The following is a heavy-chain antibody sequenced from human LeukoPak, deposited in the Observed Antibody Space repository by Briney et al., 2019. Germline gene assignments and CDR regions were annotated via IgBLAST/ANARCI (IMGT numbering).Heavy chain of an antibody. Sequence: HSGRSLRLSCAASGFTFDDYAMHWVRQAPGKGLEWVSGISWNSGSIGYADSVKGRFTISRDNSKNSLYLQMNSLRTEDTALYYCAKDSNYYDSSGYYNYWGQGTLVTVSS. CDR3: AKDSNYYDSSGYYNY. V-gene: IGHV3-9*01. CDR2: ISWNSGSI. CDR1: GFTFDDYA. D-gene: IGHD3-22*01. J-gene: IGHJ4*02.